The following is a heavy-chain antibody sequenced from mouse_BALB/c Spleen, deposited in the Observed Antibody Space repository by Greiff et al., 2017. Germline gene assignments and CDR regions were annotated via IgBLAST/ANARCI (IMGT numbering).Heavy chain of an antibody. CDR2: ISSGGST. D-gene: IGHD2-3*01. V-gene: IGHV5-6-5*01. Sequence: ESGGGLVKPGGSLKLSCAASGFTFSSYAMSWVRQTPEKRLEWVASISSGGSTYYPDSVKGRFTISRDNARNILYLQMSSLRSEDTAMYYCARGGYDGYYFDYWGQGTTLTVSS. J-gene: IGHJ2*01. CDR1: GFTFSSYA. CDR3: ARGGYDGYYFDY.